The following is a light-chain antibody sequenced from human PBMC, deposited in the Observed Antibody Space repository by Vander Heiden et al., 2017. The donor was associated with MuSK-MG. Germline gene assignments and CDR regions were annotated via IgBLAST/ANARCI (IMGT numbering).Light chain of an antibody. CDR3: QQYNNWPPWT. J-gene: IGKJ1*01. CDR1: QSISNN. V-gene: IGKV3-15*01. Sequence: EIVMTQSPATLSVSPGERATLSCRASQSISNNLAWYQQKPGQVPRLLIYGASTRATGIPARFSGSGSGTEFTLTISSLQSEDFAVYSCQQYNNWPPWTFGQGTKVEIK. CDR2: GAS.